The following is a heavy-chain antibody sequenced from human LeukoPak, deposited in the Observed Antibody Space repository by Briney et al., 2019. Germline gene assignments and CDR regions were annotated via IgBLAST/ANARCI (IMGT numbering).Heavy chain of an antibody. Sequence: GGSLRLSCAASGFTFSSYSMNWVRQAPGKGLEWVSSISSSSSYIYYADSVKGRFTISRDNAKNSLYLQMNSLRAEDTAVYYCARDYISGSYYYYYMDVWGKGTTVTISS. CDR3: ARDYISGSYYYYYMDV. J-gene: IGHJ6*03. CDR1: GFTFSSYS. D-gene: IGHD1-26*01. CDR2: ISSSSSYI. V-gene: IGHV3-21*01.